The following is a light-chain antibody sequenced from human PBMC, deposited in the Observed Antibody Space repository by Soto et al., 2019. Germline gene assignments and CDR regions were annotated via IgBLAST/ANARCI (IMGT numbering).Light chain of an antibody. CDR3: SSYTSSSTLLV. V-gene: IGLV2-14*01. J-gene: IGLJ2*01. CDR2: DVS. CDR1: SSDVGGYNY. Sequence: QSALTQPASVSGSPGQSITISCTGTSSDVGGYNYVSWYQQHPGKAPKLMIYDVSNRPSGVSNRFSGSKSANTASLTISGLQAEDEADYYCSSYTSSSTLLVFGRGTKLTVL.